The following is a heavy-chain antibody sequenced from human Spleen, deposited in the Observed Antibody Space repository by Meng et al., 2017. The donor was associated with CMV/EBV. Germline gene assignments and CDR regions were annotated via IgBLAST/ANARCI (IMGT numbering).Heavy chain of an antibody. CDR1: GFTFSNAW. Sequence: GESLKISCAASGFTFSNAWMSWVRQAPGQGLEWVGRIKSKTDGGTTDYAAPVTGRFTISRDDSKDTLYLQMNSLKTEDTALYYCTTYRAYDILTGYTPGYWGQGALVTVSS. CDR2: IKSKTDGGTT. D-gene: IGHD3-9*01. J-gene: IGHJ4*02. CDR3: TTYRAYDILTGYTPGY. V-gene: IGHV3-15*01.